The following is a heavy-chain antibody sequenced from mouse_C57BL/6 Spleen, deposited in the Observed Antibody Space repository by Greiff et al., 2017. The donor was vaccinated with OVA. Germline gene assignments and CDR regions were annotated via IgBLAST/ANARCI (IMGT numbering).Heavy chain of an antibody. CDR3: ARHYYFDY. Sequence: EVMLMESGGGLVKPGGSLKLSCAASGFTFSSYTMSWVRQTPEKRLEWVATISGGGGNTYYPDSVKGRFTISRDNAKNTLYLQMSSLRSEDTALYYCARHYYFDYWGQGTTLTVSS. V-gene: IGHV5-9*01. J-gene: IGHJ2*01. CDR1: GFTFSSYT. CDR2: ISGGGGNT.